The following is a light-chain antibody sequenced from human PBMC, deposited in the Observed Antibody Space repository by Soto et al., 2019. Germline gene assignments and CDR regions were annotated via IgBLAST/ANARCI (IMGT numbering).Light chain of an antibody. CDR1: QSISSY. CDR3: HQSYSTPYT. Sequence: DIQMTQSPSSLSASVGDRVTITCRASQSISSYLNWFQQEPGKAPKLLIYSASSLQSGVQSRFSGSGSGTDFTFTISSLQPEYLATYYCHQSYSTPYTCGRGTKLEIQ. V-gene: IGKV1-39*01. CDR2: SAS. J-gene: IGKJ2*01.